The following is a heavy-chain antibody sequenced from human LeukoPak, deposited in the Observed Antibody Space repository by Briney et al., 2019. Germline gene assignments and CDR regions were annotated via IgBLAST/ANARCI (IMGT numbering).Heavy chain of an antibody. Sequence: GGSLRLSCAASGFTFDDYGMSWVRQAPGKGLKWVSGINWNSGSTGYADPVKGRFTISRDNAKDSLYLQMNSLRAEDTALYYCARVSLETTSNYYYYYMDVWGKGTTVTVSS. J-gene: IGHJ6*03. D-gene: IGHD1-1*01. CDR1: GFTFDDYG. V-gene: IGHV3-20*04. CDR3: ARVSLETTSNYYYYYMDV. CDR2: INWNSGST.